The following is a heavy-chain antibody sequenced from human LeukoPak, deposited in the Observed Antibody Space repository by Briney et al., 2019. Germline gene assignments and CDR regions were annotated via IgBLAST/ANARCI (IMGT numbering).Heavy chain of an antibody. Sequence: GGSLRLSCAASGFTVSSNYMSWVRQAPGKGLEWVSAISGSGGSTYYADSVKGRFTISRDNSKNTLYLQMNSLRAEDTAVYYCAKVKGGEWELLRSRPKITPFDYWGQGTLVTVSS. CDR3: AKVKGGEWELLRSRPKITPFDY. CDR1: GFTVSSNY. J-gene: IGHJ4*02. V-gene: IGHV3-23*01. CDR2: ISGSGGST. D-gene: IGHD1-26*01.